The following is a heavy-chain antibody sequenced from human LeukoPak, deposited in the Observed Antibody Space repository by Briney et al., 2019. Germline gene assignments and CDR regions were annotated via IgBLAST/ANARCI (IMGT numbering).Heavy chain of an antibody. CDR1: GFTFSHYA. V-gene: IGHV3-7*01. D-gene: IGHD4-23*01. CDR3: VRAIGSNTL. CDR2: INQDGSEK. Sequence: PGGSLRLSCAASGFTFSHYAMHWVRQVPGKGLEWVVNINQDGSEKYYVDSVKGRFTISRDNAKNSLYLQMNSLRAEDTAVYFCVRAIGSNTLWGQGTLVTVSS. J-gene: IGHJ4*02.